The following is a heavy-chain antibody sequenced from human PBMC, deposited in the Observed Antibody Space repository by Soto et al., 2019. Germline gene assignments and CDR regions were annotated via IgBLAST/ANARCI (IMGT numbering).Heavy chain of an antibody. V-gene: IGHV1-3*01. CDR2: INAGNGNT. CDR3: SRGGSLYWYFDL. CDR1: GYTFTSYA. Sequence: QVQLVQSGAEVKKPGASVKVSCKDSGYTFTSYAMHWVRQAPGQRLEWMGWINAGNGNTKYSQNFHGRVTITRDTAASTAYMELSSLRSEDTAGYYCSRGGSLYWYFDLWGRGTLVNVSS. D-gene: IGHD2-15*01. J-gene: IGHJ2*01.